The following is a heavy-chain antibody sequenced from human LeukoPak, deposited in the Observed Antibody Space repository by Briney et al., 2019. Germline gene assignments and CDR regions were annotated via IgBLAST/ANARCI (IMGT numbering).Heavy chain of an antibody. J-gene: IGHJ3*02. D-gene: IGHD6-13*01. CDR2: IYPGDSDT. Sequence: GESLKISCKGSGYSFTSYWIGWVRQMPGKGLEWMGIIYPGDSDTRYSPSFQGQVTISADKSISTAYLQWSSLKASDTAMYYRARRVWAAAGTVSHVVDIWGQGTMVTVSS. CDR1: GYSFTSYW. V-gene: IGHV5-51*01. CDR3: ARRVWAAAGTVSHVVDI.